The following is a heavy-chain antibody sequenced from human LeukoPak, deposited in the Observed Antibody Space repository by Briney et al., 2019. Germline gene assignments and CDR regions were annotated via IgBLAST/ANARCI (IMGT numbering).Heavy chain of an antibody. J-gene: IGHJ4*02. Sequence: GGSLRLSCAASGFTFSSYEMNWVRQAPGKGLEWVSYISSSGSTIYYADSVKGRFTISRDSSKNTLYLQMNSLRAEDTAVYYCTKGDITMIPDWGQGTLVTVSS. CDR2: ISSSGSTI. CDR1: GFTFSSYE. V-gene: IGHV3-48*03. D-gene: IGHD3-22*01. CDR3: TKGDITMIPD.